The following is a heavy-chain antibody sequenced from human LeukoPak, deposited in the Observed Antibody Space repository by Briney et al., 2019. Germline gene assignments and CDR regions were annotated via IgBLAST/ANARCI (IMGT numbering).Heavy chain of an antibody. J-gene: IGHJ4*02. CDR2: IWYDGSNK. CDR1: GFTFSSYG. Sequence: GGSLRLSCAASGFTFSSYGMHWVRQAPRKGLEWVAVIWYDGSNKYYADSVKGRFTISRDNSKNTLYLQMNSLRAEDTAVYYCARVELELRGGFDYWGQGTLVTVSS. CDR3: ARVELELRGGFDY. D-gene: IGHD1-7*01. V-gene: IGHV3-33*01.